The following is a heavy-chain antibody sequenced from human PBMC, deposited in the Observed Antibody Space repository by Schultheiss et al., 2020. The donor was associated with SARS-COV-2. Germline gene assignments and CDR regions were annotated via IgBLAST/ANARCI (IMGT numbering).Heavy chain of an antibody. CDR2: ISGSGGGT. CDR3: AKAHGSSTMVRGVIYFDY. V-gene: IGHV3-23*01. D-gene: IGHD3-10*01. Sequence: GGSLRLSCTTSGFTFGDYAMSWFRQAPGKGLEWVSAISGSGGGTYYADSVKGRFTISRDNSKNTYYLQMNSLRAEDTAVYYCAKAHGSSTMVRGVIYFDYWGQGTLVTVSS. J-gene: IGHJ4*02. CDR1: GFTFGDYA.